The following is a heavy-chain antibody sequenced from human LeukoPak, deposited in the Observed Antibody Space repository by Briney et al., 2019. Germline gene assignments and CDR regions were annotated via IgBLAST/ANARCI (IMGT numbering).Heavy chain of an antibody. CDR1: GGSISSYY. CDR2: IYYSGST. D-gene: IGHD3-3*01. CDR3: ARHIDFYYLDY. V-gene: IGHV4-59*08. Sequence: PSETLSLTCTVSGGSISSYYWSWIRQPPGKGLEWIGYIYYSGSTNYNPSLKSRVTISVDTSKNQFSLKLSSVTAADTAVYYCARHIDFYYLDYWGQGTLVTVSS. J-gene: IGHJ4*02.